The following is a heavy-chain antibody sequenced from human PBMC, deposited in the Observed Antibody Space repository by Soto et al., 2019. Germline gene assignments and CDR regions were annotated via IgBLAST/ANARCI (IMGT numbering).Heavy chain of an antibody. CDR1: GFTFSDYY. J-gene: IGHJ3*02. CDR2: ISSSSSYT. D-gene: IGHD3-3*01. CDR3: ARDRPGYIFWGGYSMGAFDI. Sequence: GGSLRLSCAASGFTFSDYYMSWIRQAPGKGLEWVSYISSSSSYTNYADSVKGRFTISRDNAKNSLYLQMNSLRAEDTAVYYRARDRPGYIFWGGYSMGAFDIGGQGKMVT. V-gene: IGHV3-11*06.